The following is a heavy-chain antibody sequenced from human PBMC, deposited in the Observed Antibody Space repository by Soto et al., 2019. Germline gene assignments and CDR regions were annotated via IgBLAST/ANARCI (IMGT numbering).Heavy chain of an antibody. CDR3: ARRDWSGPTPHFYFDY. Sequence: SETLSLTCAVSDGSIISSNWWNWVRQPPGKGLEWIGEIYHSGSTYYKPSLKSRVAMSVDTSKNQFSLKLTSATAADTAVYYCARRDWSGPTPHFYFDYWGKGVLVTVSS. CDR2: IYHSGST. CDR1: DGSIISSNW. V-gene: IGHV4-4*02. J-gene: IGHJ4*02. D-gene: IGHD3-9*01.